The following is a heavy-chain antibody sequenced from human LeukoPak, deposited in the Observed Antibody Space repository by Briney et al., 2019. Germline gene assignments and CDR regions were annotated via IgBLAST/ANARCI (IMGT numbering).Heavy chain of an antibody. J-gene: IGHJ3*02. D-gene: IGHD3-3*01. Sequence: PGGSLRLSCAASGFSFSSYWMTWVRQAPGKGLEWVANIKQDGSGKYYVDSVKGRFTIFRDNAKNSLYLQMNSLRAEDTAVYYCARDAFSRISIFGVVSDAFDIWGQGTMVTVSS. V-gene: IGHV3-7*01. CDR3: ARDAFSRISIFGVVSDAFDI. CDR1: GFSFSSYW. CDR2: IKQDGSGK.